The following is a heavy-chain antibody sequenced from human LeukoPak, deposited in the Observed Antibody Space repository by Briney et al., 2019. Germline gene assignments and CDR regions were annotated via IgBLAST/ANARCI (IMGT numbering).Heavy chain of an antibody. CDR1: GFTLSSYA. D-gene: IGHD1-26*01. Sequence: PGGSLRLSCAASGFTLSSYAMSWVHQAPGKGLEWVSAISGTGGSTYYADSVKGRFTISRDNSKNTLYLQMNSLRAEDTAVYYCAKEKGMKRERLKAFDIWGQGTMVTVSS. CDR3: AKEKGMKRERLKAFDI. CDR2: ISGTGGST. V-gene: IGHV3-23*01. J-gene: IGHJ3*02.